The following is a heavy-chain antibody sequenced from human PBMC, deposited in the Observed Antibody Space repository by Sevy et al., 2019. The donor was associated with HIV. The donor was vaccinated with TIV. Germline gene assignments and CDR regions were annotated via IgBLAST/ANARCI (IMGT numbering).Heavy chain of an antibody. J-gene: IGHJ4*02. CDR3: GREGVGGYSYSLDC. V-gene: IGHV3-7*01. D-gene: IGHD5-18*01. Sequence: GGFLRLSCAASGFTFSVYWMNWVRQAPGKGLEWVATMKEDGSDKDYVDSVKGRFTISRDNATNSLYLQMNSLRVEDTAVYYGGREGVGGYSYSLDCWGQGTLVTVSS. CDR2: MKEDGSDK. CDR1: GFTFSVYW.